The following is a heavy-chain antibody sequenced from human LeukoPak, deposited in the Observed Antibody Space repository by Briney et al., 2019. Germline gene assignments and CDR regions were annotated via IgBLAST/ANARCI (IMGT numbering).Heavy chain of an antibody. Sequence: GSLRLSCAASGFTFSSTSMSWIRQPPGKGLEWIGYIYYSGSTNYNPSLKSRVTISVDTSKNQFSLKLSSVTAADTAVYYCARGPIGKYDYWGQGTLVTVSS. V-gene: IGHV4-59*01. CDR2: IYYSGST. J-gene: IGHJ4*02. CDR3: ARGPIGKYDY. CDR1: GFTFSSTS.